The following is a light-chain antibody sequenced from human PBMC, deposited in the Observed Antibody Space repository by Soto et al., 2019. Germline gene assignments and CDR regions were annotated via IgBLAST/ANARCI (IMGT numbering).Light chain of an antibody. CDR1: QSVSSSY. CDR3: QQYGSSPPLT. CDR2: DAS. V-gene: IGKV3D-20*01. Sequence: EIVLTQSPATLSLSPGERATLSCGASQSVSSSYLAWSQQKPGLAPRLLMYDASSRATGIPDRFSGSGSGTDSTLTISRLAPEDFAAYSCQQYGSSPPLTFGQGTRLEIK. J-gene: IGKJ5*01.